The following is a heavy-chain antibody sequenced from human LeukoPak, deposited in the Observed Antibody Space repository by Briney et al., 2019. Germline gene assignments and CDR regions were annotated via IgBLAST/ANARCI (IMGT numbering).Heavy chain of an antibody. D-gene: IGHD3-22*01. CDR1: GFTISSYD. Sequence: TGGSLRLSCAASGFTISSYDMHWVRQATGKGLEWVSAIGTAGDTYYPGSVKGRFTISRDNSKNTLYLQMNSLRAEDTAVYYCAKDPTLGDSSGYYWERDFDYWGQGTLVTVSS. CDR3: AKDPTLGDSSGYYWERDFDY. J-gene: IGHJ4*02. V-gene: IGHV3-13*01. CDR2: IGTAGDT.